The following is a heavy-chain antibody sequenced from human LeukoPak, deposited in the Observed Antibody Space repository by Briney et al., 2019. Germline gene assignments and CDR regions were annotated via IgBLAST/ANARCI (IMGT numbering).Heavy chain of an antibody. CDR1: GFTFSSFG. CDR3: ARDLGGGSSSRRVGWFDP. D-gene: IGHD3-16*01. CDR2: IWDDGSNK. Sequence: GTSLRLSCAASGFTFSSFGMHWLRQAPGKGLEWVAVIWDDGSNKYYADSVKGRFTISRDNSKNTLYLQMNSLRLEDTAVYSCARDLGGGSSSRRVGWFDPWGQGTLVTVSS. J-gene: IGHJ5*02. V-gene: IGHV3-33*01.